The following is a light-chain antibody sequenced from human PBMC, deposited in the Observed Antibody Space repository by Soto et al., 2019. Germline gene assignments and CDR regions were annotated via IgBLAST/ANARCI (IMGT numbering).Light chain of an antibody. CDR3: QQYGTSEII. CDR1: QSVSSN. V-gene: IGKV3-15*01. Sequence: EIVMTQSPATLSVSPGERATLSCRASQSVSSNLAWYQQKPGQAPRLLIYGASTRATGIPAGFSGSGSGTEFTLTISRLETEDFAVFYCQQYGTSEIIFGQGTRLEIK. CDR2: GAS. J-gene: IGKJ5*01.